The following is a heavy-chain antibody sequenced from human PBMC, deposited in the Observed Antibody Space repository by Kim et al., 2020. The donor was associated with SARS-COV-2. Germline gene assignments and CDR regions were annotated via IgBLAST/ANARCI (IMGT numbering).Heavy chain of an antibody. J-gene: IGHJ4*02. CDR3: VKGAYLDY. CDR1: GFTFITFD. Sequence: GGSLRLSCVASGFTFITFDMSWVRQAPGKGLEWVSVIFGDDGRTSYADSVKGRFTISRDNSQHTLYLQMSNLKVEDTARYYCVKGAYLDYWGQGSLVTVSS. V-gene: IGHV3-23*01. CDR2: IFGDDGRT.